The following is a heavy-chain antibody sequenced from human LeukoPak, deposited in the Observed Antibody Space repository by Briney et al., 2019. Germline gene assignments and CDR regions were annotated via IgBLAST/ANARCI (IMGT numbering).Heavy chain of an antibody. J-gene: IGHJ4*02. D-gene: IGHD6-6*01. CDR1: GGSISSSSYY. CDR3: ARGSSIAARFDY. CDR2: IYYSGST. Sequence: SDSLSLTCTVSGGSISSSSYYWGCIRQPPGKGLGWIGSIYYSGSTYYNPSLKSRVTISVDTSKNQFSLKLSSVTAADTAVYYCARGSSIAARFDYWGQGTLVTVSS. V-gene: IGHV4-39*01.